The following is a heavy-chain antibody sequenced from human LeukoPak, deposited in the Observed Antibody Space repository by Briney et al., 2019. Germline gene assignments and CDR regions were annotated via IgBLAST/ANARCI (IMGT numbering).Heavy chain of an antibody. CDR3: ARGNYYGQDY. CDR2: INSDGSTT. D-gene: IGHD3-10*01. Sequence: PGGSLRLSRGASGFTFSSYWMHWVRQAPGKGLVWISRINSDGSTTSYADSVKGRFTISRDNAKSTLYLQMNSLRAEDTAVYYCARGNYYGQDYWGQGTLVTVSS. CDR1: GFTFSSYW. V-gene: IGHV3-74*01. J-gene: IGHJ4*02.